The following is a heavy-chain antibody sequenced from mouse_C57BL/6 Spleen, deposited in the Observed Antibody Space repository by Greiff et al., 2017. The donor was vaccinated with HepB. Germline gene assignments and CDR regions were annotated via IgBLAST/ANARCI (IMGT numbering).Heavy chain of an antibody. Sequence: EVKLVESGAELVKPGASVKLSCTASGFNIKDYYMHWVKQRTEQGLEWIGRIDPEDGETKYAPKFQGKATITADTSSNTAYLQLSSLTSEDTAVYYCARSRITTVVAHWYFDVWGTGTTVTVSS. CDR3: ARSRITTVVAHWYFDV. J-gene: IGHJ1*03. D-gene: IGHD1-1*01. CDR2: IDPEDGET. V-gene: IGHV14-2*01. CDR1: GFNIKDYY.